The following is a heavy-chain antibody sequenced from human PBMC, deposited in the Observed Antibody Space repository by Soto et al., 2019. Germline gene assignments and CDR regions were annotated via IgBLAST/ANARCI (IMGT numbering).Heavy chain of an antibody. Sequence: GGSLRLSCAASGFTFSSYGMHWVRQAPGKGLEWVAVISYDGSNKYYADSVKGRFTISRDNSKNTLYLQMNSLRAEDTAVYYCAKDSQDSVGVPEAHWAQGT. CDR2: ISYDGSNK. CDR1: GFTFSSYG. D-gene: IGHD2-2*01. J-gene: IGHJ4*02. V-gene: IGHV3-30*18. CDR3: AKDSQDSVGVPEAH.